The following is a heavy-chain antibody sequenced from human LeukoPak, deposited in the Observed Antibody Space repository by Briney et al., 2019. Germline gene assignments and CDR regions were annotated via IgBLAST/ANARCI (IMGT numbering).Heavy chain of an antibody. D-gene: IGHD3-22*01. V-gene: IGHV1-69*04. CDR2: IIPILGIA. Sequence: GASVKVSCKASGGTFSSYAISWVRQAPGQGLEWMGRIIPILGIANYAQKFQGRVTITADKSTSTAYMELSSLRSEDTAVYYCARDGGDYYDSGGYPYWGQGTLVTVSS. CDR1: GGTFSSYA. J-gene: IGHJ4*02. CDR3: ARDGGDYYDSGGYPY.